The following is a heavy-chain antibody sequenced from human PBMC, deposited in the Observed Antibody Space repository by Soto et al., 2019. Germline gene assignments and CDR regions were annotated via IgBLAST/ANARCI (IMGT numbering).Heavy chain of an antibody. V-gene: IGHV3-20*01. CDR2: INWNGGST. Sequence: EVQLVESEGGVVRPGGSLRLSCAASGFTFDDYGMSWVRQAPGKGLEWVSGINWNGGSTGYADSVKGRFTISRDNAKNSLYLQMNSLRAEDTALYHCARRGLTGYPWYFDLWGRGTLVTVSS. CDR3: ARRGLTGYPWYFDL. D-gene: IGHD3-9*01. CDR1: GFTFDDYG. J-gene: IGHJ2*01.